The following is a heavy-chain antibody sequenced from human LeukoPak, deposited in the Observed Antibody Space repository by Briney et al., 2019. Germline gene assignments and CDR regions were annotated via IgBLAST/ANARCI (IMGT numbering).Heavy chain of an antibody. D-gene: IGHD3-22*01. J-gene: IGHJ1*01. CDR3: ARHDSSGYYLAEYFQH. CDR2: IYTSGST. CDR1: GGSISSGSYY. Sequence: SQTLSLTCTVSGGSISSGSYYWSWIRQPAGKGLEWIGRIYTSGSTNYNPSLKSRVTISVDTSKNQFSLKLSSVTAADTAVYYCARHDSSGYYLAEYFQHWGQGTLDTVSS. V-gene: IGHV4-61*02.